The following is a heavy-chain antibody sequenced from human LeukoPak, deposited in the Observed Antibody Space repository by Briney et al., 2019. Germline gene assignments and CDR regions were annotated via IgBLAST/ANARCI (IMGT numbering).Heavy chain of an antibody. V-gene: IGHV4-4*07. CDR1: GGSISSYY. D-gene: IGHD3-22*01. CDR3: ARDYWDYYDSSGYFPRFDY. CDR2: IYTSGST. J-gene: IGHJ4*02. Sequence: SETLSLTCTVSGGSISSYYWSWIRQPAGKGLEWIGRIYTSGSTNYNPSLKSRVTISVDKSKNQFSLKLSSVTAADTAVYYCARDYWDYYDSSGYFPRFDYWGQETLVTVSS.